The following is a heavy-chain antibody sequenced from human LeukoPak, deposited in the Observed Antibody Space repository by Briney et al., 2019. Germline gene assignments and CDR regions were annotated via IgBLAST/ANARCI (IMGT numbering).Heavy chain of an antibody. CDR3: AAAPNYYDSSGYSY. CDR1: GFTFTSSA. V-gene: IGHV1-58*02. CDR2: IVVGSGNT. D-gene: IGHD3-22*01. Sequence: SVKVSCKASGFTFTSSAMQWVRQARAQRLEWIGWIVVGSGNTNYAQKFQERVTLTRDMSTSTAYMELSSLRSEDTAVYYCAAAPNYYDSSGYSYWGQGTLVTVSS. J-gene: IGHJ4*02.